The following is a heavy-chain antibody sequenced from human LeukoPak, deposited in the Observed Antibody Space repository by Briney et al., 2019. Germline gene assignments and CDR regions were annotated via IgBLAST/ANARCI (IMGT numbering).Heavy chain of an antibody. CDR1: GFTFSGYA. Sequence: VGSLGISCAAFGFTFSGYALTWVLQAPGKGQEWVSTVTGSGDATYYADSVKGRFTISRDNSQNMLYLQMNSLRAEDTARYYCAKDLAIAARPVFDSWGRGTLVTVSA. CDR2: VTGSGDAT. CDR3: AKDLAIAARPVFDS. J-gene: IGHJ4*02. D-gene: IGHD6-6*01. V-gene: IGHV3-23*01.